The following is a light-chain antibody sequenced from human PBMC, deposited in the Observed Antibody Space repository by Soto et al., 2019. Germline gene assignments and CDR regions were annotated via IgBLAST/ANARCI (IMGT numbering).Light chain of an antibody. V-gene: IGLV2-8*01. CDR2: EVS. CDR3: TSYAGSNNFPYL. J-gene: IGLJ1*01. CDR1: SSDVGGYDY. Sequence: QSALTQPPSASGSPGQSVTLSCTGTSSDVGGYDYVSWYQQHPGDAPKLMIYEVSKRPSGVPDRLSGSKSGNTASLAVSGLQAEDEADYYCTSYAGSNNFPYLFGTGTKLTVL.